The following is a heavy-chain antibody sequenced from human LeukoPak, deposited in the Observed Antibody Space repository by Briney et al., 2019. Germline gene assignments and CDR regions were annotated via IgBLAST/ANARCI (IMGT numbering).Heavy chain of an antibody. V-gene: IGHV4-39*02. CDR1: GVSISSSNSY. J-gene: IGHJ5*02. Sequence: SETLSLTCTVSGVSISSSNSYWGWIRQPPGKGLEWIGSIYYSGNTYYNASLKSQVSISIDTSKNQFSLKLSSVTAADTAVYYCAREVASKFGELLSSGWFDPWGQGTLVTVSS. D-gene: IGHD3-10*01. CDR3: AREVASKFGELLSSGWFDP. CDR2: IYYSGNT.